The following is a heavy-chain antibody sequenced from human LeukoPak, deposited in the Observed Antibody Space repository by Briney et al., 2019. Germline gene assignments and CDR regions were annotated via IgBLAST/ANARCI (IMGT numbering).Heavy chain of an antibody. CDR3: ARETSKNYYDSSGYYYWFDP. Sequence: GGSLRLSCAASGFTFSSYWMSWVRQAPGKGLEWVANIKQDGSEKYYVDSVKGRFTISRDNAKNSLYLQMNSLRAEDTAVYYCARETSKNYYDSSGYYYWFDPWGQGTLVTVSS. CDR2: IKQDGSEK. V-gene: IGHV3-7*01. D-gene: IGHD3-22*01. CDR1: GFTFSSYW. J-gene: IGHJ5*02.